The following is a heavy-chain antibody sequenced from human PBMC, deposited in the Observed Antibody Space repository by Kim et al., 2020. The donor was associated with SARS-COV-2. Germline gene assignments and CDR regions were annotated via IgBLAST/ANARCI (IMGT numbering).Heavy chain of an antibody. CDR2: ISSSGSTI. V-gene: IGHV3-48*03. CDR1: GFTFSSYE. D-gene: IGHD1-7*01. J-gene: IGHJ4*02. CDR3: ARDGMELGFDY. Sequence: GGSLRLSCAASGFTFSSYEMNWVRQAPGKGLEWVSYISSSGSTIYYADSVKGRFTISRDNAKNSLYLQMNSLRAEDMAVYYCARDGMELGFDYWAREPWSPSPQ.